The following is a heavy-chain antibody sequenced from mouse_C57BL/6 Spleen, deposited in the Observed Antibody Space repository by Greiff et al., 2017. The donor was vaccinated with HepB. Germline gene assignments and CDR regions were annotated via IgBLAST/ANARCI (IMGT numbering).Heavy chain of an antibody. J-gene: IGHJ4*01. V-gene: IGHV1-54*01. CDR1: GYAFTNYL. D-gene: IGHD2-1*01. Sequence: VQVVESGAELVRPGTSVKVSCKASGYAFTNYLIEWVKQRPGQGLEWIGVINPGSGGTNYNEKFKGKATLTADKSSSTAYMQLSSLTSEDSAVYFCARWEGNYVTRGYAMDYWGQGTSVTVSS. CDR3: ARWEGNYVTRGYAMDY. CDR2: INPGSGGT.